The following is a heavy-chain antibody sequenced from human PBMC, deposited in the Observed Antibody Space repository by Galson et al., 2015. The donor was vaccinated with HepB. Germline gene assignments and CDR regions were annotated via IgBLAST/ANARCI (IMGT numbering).Heavy chain of an antibody. CDR2: IIPTVSVA. V-gene: IGHV1-69*04. Sequence: SVKVSCKAFGGTFSSNAISWVRQAPGQGLEWMGRIIPTVSVANYAQKFQGRVTITADKSASIAYMELSSLRSEDTAVYYCVREDPYWYFDLWGRGTLVTVSS. D-gene: IGHD3-16*01. J-gene: IGHJ2*01. CDR1: GGTFSSNA. CDR3: VREDPYWYFDL.